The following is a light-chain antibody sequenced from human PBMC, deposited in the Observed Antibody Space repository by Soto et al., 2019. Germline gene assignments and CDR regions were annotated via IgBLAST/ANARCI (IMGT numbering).Light chain of an antibody. J-gene: IGKJ1*01. CDR1: QSISSN. V-gene: IGKV3-15*01. CDR2: GAS. CDR3: QHHNRWPRWT. Sequence: EIVMTQSPATLSVSPGERATLSCRASQSISSNLAWYQQKPGQAPRLLIYGASTRAPWIPARLSGGGSGTDFMPAMTRPLSEAFAGYCCQHHNRWPRWTFGQETQVEIK.